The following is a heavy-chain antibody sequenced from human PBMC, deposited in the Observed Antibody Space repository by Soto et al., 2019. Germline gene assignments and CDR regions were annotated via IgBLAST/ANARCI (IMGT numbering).Heavy chain of an antibody. V-gene: IGHV3-48*02. J-gene: IGHJ4*02. D-gene: IGHD2-15*01. CDR1: GFTFSSYS. CDR2: ISSSSSTI. CDR3: ARDPHCSGGSCYPSFDY. Sequence: GGSLRLSCAASGFTFSSYSMNWVRQAPGKGLEWVSYISSSSSTIYYADSVKGRFTISRDNAKNSLYLQMNSLRDEDTAVYYCARDPHCSGGSCYPSFDYWGQGTLVTVSS.